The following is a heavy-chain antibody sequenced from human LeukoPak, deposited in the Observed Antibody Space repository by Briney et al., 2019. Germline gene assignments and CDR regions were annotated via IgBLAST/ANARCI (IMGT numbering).Heavy chain of an antibody. V-gene: IGHV3-7*05. J-gene: IGHJ4*02. CDR1: GFTFSKYW. D-gene: IGHD5-12*01. CDR2: IKHDGSEK. Sequence: PGGSLRLSCAASGFTFSKYWMTWVRQAAGKGPEWVSSIKHDGSEKYCVDSVKGRFTISRDNAKNSLYLQMNSLRVEDTAVYYCMANVDFDYWGQGTLVTVSS. CDR3: MANVDFDY.